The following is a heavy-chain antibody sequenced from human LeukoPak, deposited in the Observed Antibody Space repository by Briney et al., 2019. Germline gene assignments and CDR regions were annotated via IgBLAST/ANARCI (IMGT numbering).Heavy chain of an antibody. CDR2: MNPNRGNT. CDR3: ARARYCSGGSCYFWKNYYFDY. J-gene: IGHJ4*02. V-gene: IGHV1-8*01. CDR1: GYTFTSYD. D-gene: IGHD2-15*01. Sequence: GASVKVSCKASGYTFTSYDINWVRQATGQGLEWMGWMNPNRGNTGYAQKFQGRVTMTRNTSISTAYMELSSLRSEDTAVYYCARARYCSGGSCYFWKNYYFDYWGQGTLVTVSS.